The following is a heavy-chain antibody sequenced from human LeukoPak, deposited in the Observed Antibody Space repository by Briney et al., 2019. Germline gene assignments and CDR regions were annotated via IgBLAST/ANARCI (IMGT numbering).Heavy chain of an antibody. Sequence: PSETLSLTCAVYGGSFSGYYWSWIRQPPGKGLEWIGEINHSGSTNYNPSLKSRVTISVDTSKNQFSLKLSSVTAADTAVYYCARYFSGYSSSWYILGSGNWFDPWGQGTLVTVSS. CDR1: GGSFSGYY. CDR2: INHSGST. V-gene: IGHV4-34*01. D-gene: IGHD6-13*01. J-gene: IGHJ5*02. CDR3: ARYFSGYSSSWYILGSGNWFDP.